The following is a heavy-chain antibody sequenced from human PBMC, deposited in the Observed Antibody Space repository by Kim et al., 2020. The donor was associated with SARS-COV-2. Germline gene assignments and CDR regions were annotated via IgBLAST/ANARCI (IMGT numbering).Heavy chain of an antibody. V-gene: IGHV1-3*01. CDR1: GYTFTSYA. D-gene: IGHD2-8*01. CDR3: ARGRRSACTNGVCYYSSYMDV. CDR2: INAGNGNT. J-gene: IGHJ6*03. Sequence: ASVKVSCKASGYTFTSYAMHWVRQAPGQRLEWMGWINAGNGNTKYSQKFQGRVTITRDTSASTAYMELSSLRSEDTAVYYCARGRRSACTNGVCYYSSYMDVWGKGTTVTVSS.